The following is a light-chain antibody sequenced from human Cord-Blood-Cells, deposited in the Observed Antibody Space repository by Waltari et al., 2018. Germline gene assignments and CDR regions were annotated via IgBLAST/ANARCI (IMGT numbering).Light chain of an antibody. CDR2: EVS. CDR1: RSDVGCYNY. V-gene: IGLV2-8*01. J-gene: IGLJ3*02. Sequence: QSALTQPPSASGSPGQSVTISCTGTRSDVGCYNYVSWYQQHPGKAPKLMIYEVSKRPSGVPDRFSGSKSGNTASLTVSGLQAEDEADYYCSSYAGSNNLVFGGGTKLTVL. CDR3: SSYAGSNNLV.